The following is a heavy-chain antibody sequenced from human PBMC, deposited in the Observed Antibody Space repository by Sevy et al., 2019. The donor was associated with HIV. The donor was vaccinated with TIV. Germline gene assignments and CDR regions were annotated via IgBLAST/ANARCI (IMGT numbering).Heavy chain of an antibody. D-gene: IGHD3-22*01. V-gene: IGHV3-30-3*01. J-gene: IGHJ4*02. CDR3: ARAEERITMIVVVNYYFDY. CDR1: GFTFSSYA. CDR2: ISYDGSNK. Sequence: GGSLRLSCAASGFTFSSYAMHWVRQAPGKWLEWVAVISYDGSNKYYADSVKGRFTISRDNSKNTLYLQMNSLRAEDTAVYYCARAEERITMIVVVNYYFDYWGQGTLVTVSS.